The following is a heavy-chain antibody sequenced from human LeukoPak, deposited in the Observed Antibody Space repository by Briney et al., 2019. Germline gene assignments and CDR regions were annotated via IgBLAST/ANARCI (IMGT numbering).Heavy chain of an antibody. CDR3: ARSMKGSSSSFDY. CDR1: GGSLSTYY. V-gene: IGHV4-59*12. D-gene: IGHD6-13*01. CDR2: IYNSGST. J-gene: IGHJ4*02. Sequence: PSETLSLTCTVSGGSLSTYYWSWIRQPPGKGLEWIGYIYNSGSTNYSPSLRSRVTISVDTSKNQFSLKLSSVTAADTAVYYCARSMKGSSSSFDYWGQGTLVTVSS.